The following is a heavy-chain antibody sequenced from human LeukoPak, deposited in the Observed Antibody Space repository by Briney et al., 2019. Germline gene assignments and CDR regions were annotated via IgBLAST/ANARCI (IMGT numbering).Heavy chain of an antibody. CDR1: GYTFTGYY. V-gene: IGHV1-2*02. D-gene: IGHD3-10*01. J-gene: IGHJ6*03. CDR2: INPNSGGT. CDR3: ARDRGIDYYGSGSYYRHYYYYMDV. Sequence: ASVKVSCKASGYTFTGYYMHWVRQAPGQGLEWMGWINPNSGGTNYAQKFQGRGTMTGDTSISTAYMELSRLRSDDTAVYYCARDRGIDYYGSGSYYRHYYYYMDVWGKGTTVTVSS.